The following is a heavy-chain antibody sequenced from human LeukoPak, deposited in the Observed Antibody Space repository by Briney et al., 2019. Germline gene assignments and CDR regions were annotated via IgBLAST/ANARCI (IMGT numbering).Heavy chain of an antibody. D-gene: IGHD5-24*01. CDR1: GGTFSSYA. V-gene: IGHV1-69*10. J-gene: IGHJ4*02. CDR3: ARGGDGYNYALVDY. CDR2: IIPILGTA. Sequence: ASVKVSCKASGGTFSSYAISWVRQAPGQGLEWMGGIIPILGTANYAQKFQGRVTITADKSTSTAYMELSSLRSEDTAVYYCARGGDGYNYALVDYWGQGTLVTVSS.